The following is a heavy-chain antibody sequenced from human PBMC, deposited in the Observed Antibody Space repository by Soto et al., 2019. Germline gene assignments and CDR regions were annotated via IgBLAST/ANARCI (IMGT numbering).Heavy chain of an antibody. J-gene: IGHJ6*03. D-gene: IGHD2-8*02. CDR1: GFTFSNYE. Sequence: EAQLVESGGGLVQPGGSLRLSCAASGFTFSNYEMHWVRQAPGKGLEYVSGISNNGAHTDYAKSVKGRFTISRDNSENTLYLQMGSLRDVDMVLYYCARLGYGCWWSIVYMDVWVKVTTVTV. V-gene: IGHV3-64*01. CDR2: ISNNGAHT. CDR3: ARLGYGCWWSIVYMDV.